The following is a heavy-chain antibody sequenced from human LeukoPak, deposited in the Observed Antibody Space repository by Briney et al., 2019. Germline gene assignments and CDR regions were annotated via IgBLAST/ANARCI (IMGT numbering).Heavy chain of an antibody. J-gene: IGHJ4*02. Sequence: SRTLSLTRAISGDSVSSNSAAWIWIRQSPSRGLECLGRSYFRSKWYTEYVESVRGRLTITPDTTKNQFSLQLNSHTPEDTAVDFCARAPTGYSSSWYFDCWGQGALVTVSS. V-gene: IGHV6-1*01. CDR3: ARAPTGYSSSWYFDC. CDR1: GDSVSSNSAA. CDR2: SYFRSKWYT. D-gene: IGHD6-13*01.